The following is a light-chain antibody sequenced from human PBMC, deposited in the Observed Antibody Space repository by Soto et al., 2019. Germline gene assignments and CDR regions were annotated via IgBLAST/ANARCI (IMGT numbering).Light chain of an antibody. CDR1: QGISKY. V-gene: IGKV1-27*01. CDR2: AAS. CDR3: QKYNSAPPN. Sequence: DIPMTQSPSSLSASVGDRVTITCRASQGISKYLAWYQQKPGKVPKLLIYAASTLQSGVPSRFSGSGSGTDFTLTISSLQPEDVATYYCQKYNSAPPNFGGGTKVEIK. J-gene: IGKJ4*01.